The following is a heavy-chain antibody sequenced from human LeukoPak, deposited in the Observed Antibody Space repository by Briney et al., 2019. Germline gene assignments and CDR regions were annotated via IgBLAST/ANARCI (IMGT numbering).Heavy chain of an antibody. D-gene: IGHD6-6*01. CDR3: ARDLIAAYGMDV. J-gene: IGHJ6*02. Sequence: PGGSLRLSCAASGFTFSSYSMNWVRQAPGKGLEWVSSISSSSSYIYYADSVKGRFTISRDNAKNSLYLQVNSLRAGDTAVYYCARDLIAAYGMDVWGQGTTVTVSS. V-gene: IGHV3-21*01. CDR2: ISSSSSYI. CDR1: GFTFSSYS.